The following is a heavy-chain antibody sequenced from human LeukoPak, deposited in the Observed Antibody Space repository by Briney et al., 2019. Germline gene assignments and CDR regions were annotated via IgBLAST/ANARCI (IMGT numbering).Heavy chain of an antibody. Sequence: GAPLKISCKCSGYIFTSYWIGWVRQLPGKGLEWMGIIYPGDSDTRYSPSFQGQVTISADKSISTAYLQWSSLKASDTAMYYCARVGPPDRYCSGGSCYSPPFDYWGQGTLVTVSS. CDR3: ARVGPPDRYCSGGSCYSPPFDY. CDR2: IYPGDSDT. V-gene: IGHV5-51*01. CDR1: GYIFTSYW. J-gene: IGHJ4*02. D-gene: IGHD2-15*01.